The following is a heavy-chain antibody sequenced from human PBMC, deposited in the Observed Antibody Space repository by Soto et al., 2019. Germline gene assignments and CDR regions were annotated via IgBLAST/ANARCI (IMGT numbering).Heavy chain of an antibody. J-gene: IGHJ3*02. CDR1: GGSISSSSYY. Sequence: QLQLQESGPGLVKPSETLSLTCTVSGGSISSSSYYWGWIRQPPGKGLEWIGSIYYSGSTYYNPSLKSRVTISVDTSKNQFSLKLSSVTAADTAVYYCARFSAGPDAFDIWGQGTMVTVSS. V-gene: IGHV4-39*01. CDR2: IYYSGST. CDR3: ARFSAGPDAFDI. D-gene: IGHD3-10*01.